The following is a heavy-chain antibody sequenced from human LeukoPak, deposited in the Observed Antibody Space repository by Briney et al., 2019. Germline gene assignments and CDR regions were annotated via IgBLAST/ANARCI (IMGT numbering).Heavy chain of an antibody. CDR3: ATDWGQEMATIGAFDI. CDR2: IIPIFGTA. CDR1: GGTFSSYA. V-gene: IGHV1-69*06. Sequence: PVKVSCKASGGTFSSYAISWVRQAPGQGLEWMGGIIPIFGTANYAQKFQGRVTITADKSTSTAYMELSSLRSEDTAVYYCATDWGQEMATIGAFDIWGQGTMVTVSS. D-gene: IGHD5-24*01. J-gene: IGHJ3*02.